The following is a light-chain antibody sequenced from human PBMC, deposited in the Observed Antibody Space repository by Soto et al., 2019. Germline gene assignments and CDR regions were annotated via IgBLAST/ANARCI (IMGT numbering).Light chain of an antibody. Sequence: EIVLTQSPGTLSLSPGERATLYCRASQSVSSSYLAWYQQKPGQAPRLLIYGASSRATGIPDRFSGSGSGTDFTLTISRLEPEDFAVYYCQQYGSPPWTFGQGTKVDIK. CDR3: QQYGSPPWT. J-gene: IGKJ1*01. V-gene: IGKV3-20*01. CDR1: QSVSSSY. CDR2: GAS.